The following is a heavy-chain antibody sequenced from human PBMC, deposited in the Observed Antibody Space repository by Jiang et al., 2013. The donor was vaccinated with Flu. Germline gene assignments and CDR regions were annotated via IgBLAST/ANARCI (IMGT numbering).Heavy chain of an antibody. CDR2: IKQDGSEK. CDR1: GFTFSSYW. V-gene: IGHV3-7*01. D-gene: IGHD1-26*01. J-gene: IGHJ4*02. Sequence: VQLLESGGGLVQPGGSLRLSCAASGFTFSSYWMSWVRQAPGKGLEWVANIKQDGSEKYYVDSVKGRFTISRDNAKNSLYLQMNSLRAEDTAVYYCARDVLTLIVGATDYWGQGTLVTVSS. CDR3: ARDVLTLIVGATDY.